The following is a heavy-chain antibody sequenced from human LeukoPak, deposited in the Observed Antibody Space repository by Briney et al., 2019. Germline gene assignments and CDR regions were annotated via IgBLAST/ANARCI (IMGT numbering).Heavy chain of an antibody. CDR2: IYSGGST. D-gene: IGHD3-9*01. V-gene: IGHV3-53*01. J-gene: IGHJ3*02. CDR3: AGPTRYYDILTGYHRTTDAFDI. Sequence: PGGSLRLSCAASGFTVRSNYMSWVRQAPGKGLEWGSVIYSGGSTYYADSVKGRFTISRDNSKNTLYLQMNSLRAEDTAVYYCAGPTRYYDILTGYHRTTDAFDIWGQGTMVTVSS. CDR1: GFTVRSNY.